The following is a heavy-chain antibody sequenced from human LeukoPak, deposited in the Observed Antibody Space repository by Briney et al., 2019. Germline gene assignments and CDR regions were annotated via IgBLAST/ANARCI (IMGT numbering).Heavy chain of an antibody. CDR1: GFTFSSYS. J-gene: IGHJ6*03. CDR2: ISSSSSYI. Sequence: GGSLRLSCAASGFTFSSYSMNWVRQAPGKGLEWVSSISSSSSYIYYADSVKGRFTISRDNAKNSLYPQMNSLRAEDTAVYYCAREGYSSGWYLYYYYYYMDVWGKGTTVTISS. V-gene: IGHV3-21*01. CDR3: AREGYSSGWYLYYYYYYMDV. D-gene: IGHD6-19*01.